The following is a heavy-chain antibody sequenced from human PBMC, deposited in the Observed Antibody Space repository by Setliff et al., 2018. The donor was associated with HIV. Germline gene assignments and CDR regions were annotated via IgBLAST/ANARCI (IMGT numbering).Heavy chain of an antibody. CDR2: TYTSGST. CDR3: ASTAGIVGAARVFDI. CDR1: GGSISSYY. J-gene: IGHJ3*02. V-gene: IGHV4-4*09. D-gene: IGHD1-26*01. Sequence: SETLSLTCTVSGGSISSYYWSWIRQPPGKGLEWIGYTYTSGSTSYNPSPKSRVTISIDTSKNQFSLTLNSVTAADTAVYYCASTAGIVGAARVFDIWGQGTMVSISS.